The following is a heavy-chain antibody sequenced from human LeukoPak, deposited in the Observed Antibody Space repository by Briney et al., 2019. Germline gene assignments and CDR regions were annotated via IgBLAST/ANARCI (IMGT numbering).Heavy chain of an antibody. J-gene: IGHJ4*02. CDR3: ARDPGSGYEEHFDY. Sequence: GGSLRLSCAASGFTFSSYSMNWVRQAPGKGLEWVSSISSSSSYIYYADSVKGRFTISRDNAKDSLYLQMNSLRAEDTAVYYCARDPGSGYEEHFDYWGQGTLVTVSS. CDR1: GFTFSSYS. D-gene: IGHD5-12*01. CDR2: ISSSSSYI. V-gene: IGHV3-21*04.